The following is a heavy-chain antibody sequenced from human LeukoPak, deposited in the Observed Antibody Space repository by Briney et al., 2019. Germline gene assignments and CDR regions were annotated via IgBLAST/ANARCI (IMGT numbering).Heavy chain of an antibody. Sequence: GGSLRLSCAASGFTFSSYEMNWVRQAPGKGLECVSYISSSGSTIYYADSVKGRFTISRDNAKNSLYLQRNGLRAEDTAVYYCARGGNYDSSGYAYWGQGPLVTVS. CDR2: ISSSGSTI. D-gene: IGHD3-22*01. V-gene: IGHV3-48*03. J-gene: IGHJ4*02. CDR3: ARGGNYDSSGYAY. CDR1: GFTFSSYE.